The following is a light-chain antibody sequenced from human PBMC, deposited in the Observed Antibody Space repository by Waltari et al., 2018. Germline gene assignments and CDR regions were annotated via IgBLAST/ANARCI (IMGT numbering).Light chain of an antibody. Sequence: EIVMTQSPATLSVSPGERATLSCRARQSVSNKLAWYQQKPGQGPRLLIYGASTRATGIPARFSGSGSGTEFTLTISTMQSEDFAVYYCQQYHEWWTFGQGTKVEIK. CDR3: QQYHEWWT. CDR1: QSVSNK. J-gene: IGKJ1*01. V-gene: IGKV3-15*01. CDR2: GAS.